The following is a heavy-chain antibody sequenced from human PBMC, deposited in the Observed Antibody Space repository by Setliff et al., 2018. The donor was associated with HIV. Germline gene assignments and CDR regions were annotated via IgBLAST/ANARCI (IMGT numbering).Heavy chain of an antibody. V-gene: IGHV1-69*13. D-gene: IGHD3-9*01. CDR1: GGNFSTYG. J-gene: IGHJ3*02. CDR2: IIPMFGTA. Sequence: SVKVSCKASGGNFSTYGISWVRQAPGQGLEWMGGIIPMFGTANYAQKFQGRVTITADGSTRTVYMELSSLRSEDTAVYFCARGQYDILTGLRRYAFDIWGQGTMVTVSS. CDR3: ARGQYDILTGLRRYAFDI.